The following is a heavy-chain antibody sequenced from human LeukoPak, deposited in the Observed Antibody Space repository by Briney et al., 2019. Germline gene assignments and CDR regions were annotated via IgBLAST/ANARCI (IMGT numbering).Heavy chain of an antibody. Sequence: GASVKVSCKTSGYTFTTYAISWVRQAPGQGLEWMGWINTNTGNPTYAQGFTGRYVFSLDTSVSTAYLQISGLKADDTAVYYCGRDPKLGIRGYTYGYFDSWGQGTLVTVS. D-gene: IGHD5-18*01. J-gene: IGHJ4*02. V-gene: IGHV7-4-1*02. CDR2: INTNTGNP. CDR3: GRDPKLGIRGYTYGYFDS. CDR1: GYTFTTYA.